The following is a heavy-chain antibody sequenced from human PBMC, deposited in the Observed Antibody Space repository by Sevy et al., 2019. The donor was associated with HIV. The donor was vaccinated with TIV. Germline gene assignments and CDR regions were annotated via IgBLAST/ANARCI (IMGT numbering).Heavy chain of an antibody. V-gene: IGHV3-7*01. D-gene: IGHD3-10*01. CDR3: ARGGYTYYYGSGSYYSLDY. CDR1: GFTFSSYW. Sequence: GGSLRLSCAASGFTFSSYWMSWVRQAPGKGLEWVANIKQDGSEKYYVDSVKGRFTISRDNAKNSLYLQMNSLRAEDTAVYYGARGGYTYYYGSGSYYSLDYWGQGTLVTVSS. J-gene: IGHJ4*02. CDR2: IKQDGSEK.